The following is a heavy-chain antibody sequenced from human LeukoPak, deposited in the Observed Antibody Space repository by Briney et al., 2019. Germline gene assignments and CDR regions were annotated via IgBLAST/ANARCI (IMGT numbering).Heavy chain of an antibody. Sequence: PSETLSLTCTLSGGSISSYYWSWIRQPPEKGLEWIGYIYYSGSTNCNPSLKSRVTISLDTSKTQFSLKLSSVTAADTAVYYCARVNCSTTSCYPSNAYDIWGQGTMVTVSS. CDR3: ARVNCSTTSCYPSNAYDI. CDR1: GGSISSYY. J-gene: IGHJ3*02. CDR2: IYYSGST. V-gene: IGHV4-59*01. D-gene: IGHD2-2*01.